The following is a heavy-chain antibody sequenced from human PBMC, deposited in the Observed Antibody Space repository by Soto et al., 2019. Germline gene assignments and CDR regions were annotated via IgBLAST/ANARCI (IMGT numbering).Heavy chain of an antibody. Sequence: SVKVSCKASGGSLSTNPISWVRQAPGQGLEWMGGTGSGTGPGNHAQKFQGRLTVTADKSTSTVYMELTNLSSEDTAVYYCARRHSGGFFRFCDSWGQGTLGTVSS. J-gene: IGHJ4*02. V-gene: IGHV1-69*06. D-gene: IGHD2-15*01. CDR3: ARRHSGGFFRFCDS. CDR2: TGSGTGPG. CDR1: GGSLSTNP.